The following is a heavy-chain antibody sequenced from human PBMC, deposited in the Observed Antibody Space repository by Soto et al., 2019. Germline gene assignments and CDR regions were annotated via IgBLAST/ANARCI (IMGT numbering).Heavy chain of an antibody. CDR2: IYYSGST. J-gene: IGHJ6*02. D-gene: IGHD3-9*01. V-gene: IGHV4-39*01. Sequence: TSETLSLTCPVAGGSINSSSYYWAWIRQPPGKGLEWIGSIYYSGSTYYNPSLKSRVTISVDTSKNQFSLKLSSVTAADTAVYYCARGVGLVIKDYYYYYGMDVWGQGTTVT. CDR1: GGSINSSSYY. CDR3: ARGVGLVIKDYYYYYGMDV.